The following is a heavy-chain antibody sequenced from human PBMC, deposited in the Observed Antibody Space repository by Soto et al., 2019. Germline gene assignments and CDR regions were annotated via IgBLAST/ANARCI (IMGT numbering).Heavy chain of an antibody. D-gene: IGHD4-17*01. V-gene: IGHV1-2*04. CDR3: ARGKGGDYGVVSYYYYYMDV. CDR2: INPNSGGT. Sequence: ASVKVSCKASGYTFTGYYMHWVRQAPGQGLEWMGWINPNSGGTNYAQKFQGWVTMTRDTSISTAYMELSRLRSDDTAVYYCARGKGGDYGVVSYYYYYMDVWGKGTAVTVSS. CDR1: GYTFTGYY. J-gene: IGHJ6*03.